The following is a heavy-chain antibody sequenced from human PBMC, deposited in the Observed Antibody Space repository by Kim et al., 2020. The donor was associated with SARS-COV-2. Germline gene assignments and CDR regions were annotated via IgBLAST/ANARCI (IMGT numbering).Heavy chain of an antibody. CDR2: IFPGDSDT. CDR1: GYTFTSYW. CDR3: GRRNYGSGSYSFDY. J-gene: IGHJ4*02. D-gene: IGHD3-10*01. Sequence: GESLKISCKASGYTFTSYWIGWVRQMPGKRLESMGIIFPGDSDTRYSPSIQGQVTISADKSINTAFLQWNSLEATDTAMYYCGRRNYGSGSYSFDYWGQG. V-gene: IGHV5-51*01.